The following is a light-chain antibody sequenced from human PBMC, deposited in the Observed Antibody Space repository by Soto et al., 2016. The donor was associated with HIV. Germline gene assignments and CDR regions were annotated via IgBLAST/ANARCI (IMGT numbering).Light chain of an antibody. J-gene: IGKJ1*01. CDR1: QAISNC. Sequence: DIQMTQSPSSLSASVGDRVTITCRASQAISNCLAWYQQKPGKAPKLLMYKASTLESGVPLRFSGSGSGTEFTLTVSSLQPDDFATYYCQQYYDGWTFGQGTKV. V-gene: IGKV1-5*03. CDR2: KAS. CDR3: QQYYDGWT.